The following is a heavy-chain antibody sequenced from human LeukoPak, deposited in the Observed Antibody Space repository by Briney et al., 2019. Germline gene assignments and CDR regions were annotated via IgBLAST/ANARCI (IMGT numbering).Heavy chain of an antibody. CDR2: ISAYNGNT. D-gene: IGHD2-2*01. V-gene: IGHV1-18*01. CDR3: ARVISLRWDILVVTAAPRVWFDP. Sequence: GASVKVSCKASGYTITSYGISWVRQAPGQGLEWMGWISAYNGNTNYAQKLQGRVTMTTDTSTSTAYMELRSLRSDDTAVYYCARVISLRWDILVVTAAPRVWFDPWGQGTLVTVSS. J-gene: IGHJ5*02. CDR1: GYTITSYG.